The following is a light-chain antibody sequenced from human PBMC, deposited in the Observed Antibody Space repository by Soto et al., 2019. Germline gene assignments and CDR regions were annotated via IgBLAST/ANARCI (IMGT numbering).Light chain of an antibody. CDR2: DAS. J-gene: IGKJ5*01. CDR1: RDITNH. CDR3: QQYDNVGMT. Sequence: DIQMTQSPSSLSASVGDRVTITCQASRDITNHLNWYQQIPGKAPKLLIYDASNLKTGVPSRFSGRGSGTDFTFTINSLQPEDIGTYYCQQYDNVGMTFGQGTRLEI. V-gene: IGKV1-33*01.